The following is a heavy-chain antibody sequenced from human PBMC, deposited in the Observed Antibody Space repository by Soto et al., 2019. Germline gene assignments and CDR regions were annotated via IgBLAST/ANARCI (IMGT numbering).Heavy chain of an antibody. CDR1: GYTFTGYY. V-gene: IGHV1-46*01. D-gene: IGHD6-6*01. J-gene: IGHJ4*02. Sequence: ASVKVSCKASGYTFTGYYMHWVRQAPGQGLEWMGIINPSGGSTSYAQKFQGRVTMTRDTSTSTVYMELSSLRSEDTAVYYCARVSGSSSSDYYFDYWGQGALVTVSS. CDR3: ARVSGSSSSDYYFDY. CDR2: INPSGGST.